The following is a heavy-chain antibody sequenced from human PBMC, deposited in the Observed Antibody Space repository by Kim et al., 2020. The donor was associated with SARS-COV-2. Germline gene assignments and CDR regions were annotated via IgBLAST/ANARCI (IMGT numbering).Heavy chain of an antibody. Sequence: GGSTYYADSVKGRFTIAIDNSKNTLYLQMNSLRAEDTAVYYCARYRYFDPWGQGTLVTVSS. CDR2: GGST. J-gene: IGHJ5*02. D-gene: IGHD3-16*02. CDR3: ARYRYFDP. V-gene: IGHV3-53*01.